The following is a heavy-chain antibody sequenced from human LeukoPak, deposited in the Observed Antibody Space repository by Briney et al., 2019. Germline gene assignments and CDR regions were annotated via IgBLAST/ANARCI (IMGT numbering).Heavy chain of an antibody. Sequence: SETLSLTCTVSGGSVNTGSYYWNWIRQPPGTGLEWIGFIYYSGSTSYNPSLKSRVTISVDTSKNQFSLNLSSVTAADTAVYFCARQFDSYGYAFDMWGQGTMVTVSS. D-gene: IGHD5-18*01. CDR2: IYYSGST. CDR3: ARQFDSYGYAFDM. CDR1: GGSVNTGSYY. J-gene: IGHJ3*02. V-gene: IGHV4-61*01.